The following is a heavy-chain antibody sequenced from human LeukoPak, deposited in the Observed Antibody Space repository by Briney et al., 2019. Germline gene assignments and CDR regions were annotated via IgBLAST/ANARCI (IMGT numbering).Heavy chain of an antibody. J-gene: IGHJ4*02. D-gene: IGHD1-14*01. CDR3: ARGGRNKFDY. Sequence: SETLSLTCTVSGGSISSYYWSWIRQPPGKGLEWIGFIFYSGTTNYNPSLKSRVTISVDTSKNQFSLKLSSVTAADTAVYYCARGGRNKFDYWGQGTLVTVSS. V-gene: IGHV4-59*01. CDR1: GGSISSYY. CDR2: IFYSGTT.